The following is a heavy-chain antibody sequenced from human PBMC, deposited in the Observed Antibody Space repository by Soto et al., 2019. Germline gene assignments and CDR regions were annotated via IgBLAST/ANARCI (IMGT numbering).Heavy chain of an antibody. CDR2: INHSGST. CDR3: AGTVHYYDSSGEYGMDV. V-gene: IGHV4-34*01. CDR1: GGSFSGYY. Sequence: SETLSLTCAVYGGSFSGYYWSWIRQPPGKGLEWIGEINHSGSTNYNPSLKSRVTISVDTSKNQFSLKLGSVTAADTAVYYCAGTVHYYDSSGEYGMDVWGQGTTVTVS. D-gene: IGHD3-22*01. J-gene: IGHJ6*02.